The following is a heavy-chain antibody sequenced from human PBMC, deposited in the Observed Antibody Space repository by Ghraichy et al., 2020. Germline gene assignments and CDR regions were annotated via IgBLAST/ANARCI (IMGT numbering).Heavy chain of an antibody. Sequence: SETLSLTCTVSGGSISSYYWSWIRQPPGKGLEWIGYIYYSGSTNYNPSLKSRVTISVDTSKNQFSLKLSSVTAADTAVYYCARASGTIFGVVLPYFDYWGQGTLVTVSS. J-gene: IGHJ4*02. CDR2: IYYSGST. D-gene: IGHD3-3*01. CDR3: ARASGTIFGVVLPYFDY. V-gene: IGHV4-59*01. CDR1: GGSISSYY.